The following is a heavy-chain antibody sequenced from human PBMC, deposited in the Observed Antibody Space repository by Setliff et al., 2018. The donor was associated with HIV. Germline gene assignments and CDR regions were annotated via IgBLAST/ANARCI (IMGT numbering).Heavy chain of an antibody. CDR2: FYYTGST. CDR1: GGSINSRSYS. D-gene: IGHD3-3*01. V-gene: IGHV4-39*01. CDR3: ARSKTFYDFWGGYYTHGAFKI. J-gene: IGHJ3*02. Sequence: PSETLSLTCTVSGGSINSRSYSWGWIRQPPGKGLEWIGSFYYTGSTYYNPSIRSRVTISVDTSKNQFSLNLTSVTAADTAVYYCARSKTFYDFWGGYYTHGAFKIWGLGTMVTVSS.